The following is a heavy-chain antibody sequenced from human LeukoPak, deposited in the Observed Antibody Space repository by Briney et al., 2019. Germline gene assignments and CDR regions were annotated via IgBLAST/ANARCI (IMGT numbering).Heavy chain of an antibody. Sequence: SETLSLTCAVYGGSFSGYYWSWIRQPPGKGLEWIGEINHSGSTNYNPSLKSRVTISVDTSKNQFSLKLSSVTAADTAVYYCARGPGGEYSSGWYVFYFDYWGQGTLVTVSS. CDR1: GGSFSGYY. D-gene: IGHD6-19*01. J-gene: IGHJ4*02. V-gene: IGHV4-34*01. CDR3: ARGPGGEYSSGWYVFYFDY. CDR2: INHSGST.